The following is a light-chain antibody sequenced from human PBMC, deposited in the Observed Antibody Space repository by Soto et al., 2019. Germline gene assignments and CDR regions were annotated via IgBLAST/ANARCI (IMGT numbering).Light chain of an antibody. J-gene: IGKJ5*01. V-gene: IGKV1-39*01. CDR2: ATS. CDR3: QQSYSTPPTT. CDR1: QSISSY. Sequence: DIQLTQSPSSLSVSVGDRVTITCRASQSISSYLNWYQQRPGKAPNLLIYATSSLRTGVPSRFRGSRSGADFTLTISNLQPEDFATYYCQQSYSTPPTTFGQGTRLEIK.